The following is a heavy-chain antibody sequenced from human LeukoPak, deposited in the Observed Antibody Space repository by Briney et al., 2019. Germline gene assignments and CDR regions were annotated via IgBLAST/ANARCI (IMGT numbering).Heavy chain of an antibody. CDR2: IYYSGST. Sequence: PETLSLTCTVSGGSVSSGSYYWSWIRQPPGKGLEWIGYIYYSGSTNYNPSLKSRVTISVDTSKNQFSLKLSSVTAADTAVYYCARDRRIAVAGTRYYYYGMDVWGKGTTVTVSS. CDR3: ARDRRIAVAGTRYYYYGMDV. CDR1: GGSVSSGSYY. V-gene: IGHV4-61*01. D-gene: IGHD6-19*01. J-gene: IGHJ6*04.